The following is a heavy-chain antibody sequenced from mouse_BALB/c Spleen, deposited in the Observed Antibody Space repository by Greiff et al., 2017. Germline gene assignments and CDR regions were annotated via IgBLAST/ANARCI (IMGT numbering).Heavy chain of an antibody. Sequence: EVMLVESGGGLVKPGGSLKLSCAASGYTFSSYAMSWVRQTPEKRLEWVATISSGGSYTYYPDSVKGRFTISRDNATNTLYLQMSSLRSEDTAMYYSAKLKGFAYWGQGTLVTVSA. V-gene: IGHV5-9-1*01. CDR3: AKLKGFAY. CDR1: GYTFSSYA. CDR2: ISSGGSYT. J-gene: IGHJ3*01.